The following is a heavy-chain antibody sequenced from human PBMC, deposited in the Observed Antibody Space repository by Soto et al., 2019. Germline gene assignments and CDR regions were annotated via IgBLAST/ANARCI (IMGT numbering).Heavy chain of an antibody. CDR1: GGTFSSYA. D-gene: IGHD2-2*01. CDR3: ERAGSRYCSSTSCSDNWFDP. Sequence: QVQLVQSGAEVKKPGSSVKVSCKASGGTFSSYAISWVRQAPGQGLEWMGGISPICGTANYAQKFQGRVTITADKATSTDYMERSSLRSEDTAVYYCERAGSRYCSSTSCSDNWFDPWGQGTLVTVSS. J-gene: IGHJ5*02. V-gene: IGHV1-69*06. CDR2: ISPICGTA.